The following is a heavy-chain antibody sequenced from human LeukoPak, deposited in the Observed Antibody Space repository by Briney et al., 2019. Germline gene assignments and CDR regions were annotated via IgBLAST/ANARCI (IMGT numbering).Heavy chain of an antibody. CDR3: ARDIPLTYSRSWEGYFDY. CDR1: GYTFTGYY. J-gene: IGHJ4*02. CDR2: INPNSGGT. Sequence: ASVKVSCKASGYTFTGYYMHWVRQAPGQGLEWMGWINPNSGGTNYAQKFQGRVTMTRDTSISTAYMELSRLRSDDTAVYYCARDIPLTYSRSWEGYFDYWGQGTPVTVSS. D-gene: IGHD6-13*01. V-gene: IGHV1-2*02.